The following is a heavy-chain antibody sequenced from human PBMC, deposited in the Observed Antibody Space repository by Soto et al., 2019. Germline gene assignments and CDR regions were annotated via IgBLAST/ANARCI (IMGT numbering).Heavy chain of an antibody. V-gene: IGHV1-69*06. D-gene: IGHD3-10*01. CDR1: GGTFSSYA. CDR2: IIPIFGTA. CDR3: ARAPLLLWFGELQEPNYYYYYGMDV. J-gene: IGHJ6*02. Sequence: SVKVSCKASGGTFSSYAISWVRQAPGQGLEWMGGIIPIFGTANYAQKFQGRVTITADKSTSTAYMELSSLRSEDTAVYYCARAPLLLWFGELQEPNYYYYYGMDVWGQGTTVTVSS.